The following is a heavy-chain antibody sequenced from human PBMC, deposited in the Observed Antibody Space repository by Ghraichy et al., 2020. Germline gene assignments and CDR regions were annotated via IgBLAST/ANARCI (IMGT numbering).Heavy chain of an antibody. CDR1: GLTFSVST. J-gene: IGHJ4*02. Sequence: GGSLRLSCAASGLTFSVSTMHWVRQASGKGLEWVGRIRGKANNYATAYSASVNGRFTMSREDSKNTAYLQMNGLKVEDTAVYYCARHVNGTPPIDYWGRGTLVAVSS. CDR2: IRGKANNYAT. CDR3: ARHVNGTPPIDY. V-gene: IGHV3-73*01. D-gene: IGHD1-7*01.